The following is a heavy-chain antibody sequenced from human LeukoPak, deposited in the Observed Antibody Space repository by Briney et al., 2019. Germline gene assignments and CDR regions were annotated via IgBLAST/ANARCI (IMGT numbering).Heavy chain of an antibody. J-gene: IGHJ4*02. Sequence: PSETLSLTCAVSGGGSFTDYSWNWIRQSPGKGLEWVGEITHVGILNYNPSLKGRVAISVDTSKKQVSLKLDSMTAADTAMYYCARGRGEAAGLDHWGQGTLDTVSS. CDR1: GGGSFTDYS. CDR3: ARGRGEAAGLDH. V-gene: IGHV4-34*01. D-gene: IGHD6-13*01. CDR2: ITHVGIL.